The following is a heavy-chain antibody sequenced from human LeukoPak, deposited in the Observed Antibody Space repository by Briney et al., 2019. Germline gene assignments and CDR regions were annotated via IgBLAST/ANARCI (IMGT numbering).Heavy chain of an antibody. CDR1: GGSISSYY. CDR2: IYYSGST. D-gene: IGHD3-22*01. J-gene: IGHJ4*02. V-gene: IGHV4-59*01. CDR3: ARYLVAGHYYDSSGYRAFDY. Sequence: PSETLSLTCTVSGGSISSYYWSWIRQPPGKGLEWIGYIYYSGSTNYNPSLKSRVTISVDTSKNQFSLKLSSVTAADTAVYYCARYLVAGHYYDSSGYRAFDYWGQGTLVTVSS.